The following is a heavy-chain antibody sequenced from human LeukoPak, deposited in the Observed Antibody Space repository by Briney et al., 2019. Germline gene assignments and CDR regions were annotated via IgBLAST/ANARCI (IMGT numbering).Heavy chain of an antibody. CDR1: GGSISSGSYY. CDR3: ARATVTTRWGYYYYYYMDV. D-gene: IGHD4-17*01. CDR2: IYTSGST. J-gene: IGHJ6*03. Sequence: SETLSLTCTVSGGSISSGSYYWSWIRQPAGKGLEWIGRIYTSGSTNYNPSLKSRVTISVDTSKNQFSLKLSSVTAADTAVYYCARATVTTRWGYYYYYYMDVWGKGTTVTVSS. V-gene: IGHV4-61*02.